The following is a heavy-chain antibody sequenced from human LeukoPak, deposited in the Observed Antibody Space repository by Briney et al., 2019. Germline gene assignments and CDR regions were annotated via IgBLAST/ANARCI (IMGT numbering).Heavy chain of an antibody. D-gene: IGHD3-3*01. CDR1: GGTFSSYA. Sequence: GASVKVSCKASGGTFSSYATSWVRQAPGQGLEWMGGIIPIFGTANYAQKFQGRVTITADESTSTAYMELSSLRSEDTAVYYCARVKEGSITIFGVVTNPNWFDPWGQGTLVTVSS. V-gene: IGHV1-69*13. J-gene: IGHJ5*02. CDR3: ARVKEGSITIFGVVTNPNWFDP. CDR2: IIPIFGTA.